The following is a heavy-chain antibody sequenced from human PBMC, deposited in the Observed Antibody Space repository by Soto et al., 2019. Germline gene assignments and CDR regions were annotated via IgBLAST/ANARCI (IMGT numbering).Heavy chain of an antibody. CDR2: INPSGGST. CDR1: GYTFTSYY. CDR3: ATFPKTYRSSSGNYFEY. V-gene: IGHV1-46*03. Sequence: ASLKVSCKASGYTFTSYYMHWVRQAPGXGLEWMGIINPSGGSTSYAQKFQGRVTMTRDTSTSTVYMELSSLRSEDTAVYYCATFPKTYRSSSGNYFEYWGQETL. D-gene: IGHD6-6*01. J-gene: IGHJ4*02.